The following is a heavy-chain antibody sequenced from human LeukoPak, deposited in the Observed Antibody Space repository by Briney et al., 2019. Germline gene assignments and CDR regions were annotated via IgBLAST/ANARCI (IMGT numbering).Heavy chain of an antibody. CDR3: AKGSRDFWSGYHIRYYFDY. CDR2: IKKTGSET. D-gene: IGHD3-3*01. Sequence: GGSLRLSCAASKFIFSNYWMSWVRQAPGKGLEWVAYIKKTGSETYYVDSVKGRFTISRDNSKNTLYLQMNSLRAEDTAVYYCAKGSRDFWSGYHIRYYFDYWGQGTLVTVSS. CDR1: KFIFSNYW. J-gene: IGHJ4*02. V-gene: IGHV3-7*03.